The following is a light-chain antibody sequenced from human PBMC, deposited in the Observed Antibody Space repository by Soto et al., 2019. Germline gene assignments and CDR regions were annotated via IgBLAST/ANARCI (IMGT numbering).Light chain of an antibody. Sequence: QSVLTQPPSVSGAPGQRVTISCTGSSSNIGAGYEVHWYQQLPGTAPKLLIYGNNNRPSGVPDRFSGSKSGTSASLAITGLQAEDEADYYCQSYDSSLSALYVFATGTKLTVL. J-gene: IGLJ1*01. CDR3: QSYDSSLSALYV. V-gene: IGLV1-40*01. CDR1: SSNIGAGYE. CDR2: GNN.